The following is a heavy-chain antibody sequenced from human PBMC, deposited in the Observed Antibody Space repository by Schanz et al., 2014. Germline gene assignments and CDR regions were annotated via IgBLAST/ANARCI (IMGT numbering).Heavy chain of an antibody. CDR2: ISGYKGNT. CDR1: GYTFTSYG. V-gene: IGHV1-18*01. D-gene: IGHD1-20*01. Sequence: QVQLVQSRPEVKKPGASVKVSCKASGYTFTSYGISWVRQAPGQGLEWMGWISGYKGNTKYAQKVQGRVTMTTDTSTSTAYMELRSLTSDDTAVYYCARDSDPYNWNPHNWFDPWGQGTLVTVSP. CDR3: ARDSDPYNWNPHNWFDP. J-gene: IGHJ5*02.